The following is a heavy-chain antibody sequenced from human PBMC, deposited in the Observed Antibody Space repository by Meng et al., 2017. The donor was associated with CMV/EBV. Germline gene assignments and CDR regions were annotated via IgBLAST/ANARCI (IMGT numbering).Heavy chain of an antibody. CDR2: ISSTGTFI. V-gene: IGHV3-21*01. CDR3: AGVAYDYGDRHFAY. D-gene: IGHD4-17*01. Sequence: GGSLRLSCVASGFSLTGYWMHWVRQTPGKGLEWVSSISSTGTFIHYADSVEGRFTIARDNTKTSLYLQMDTLRAEDTAVYYCAGVAYDYGDRHFAYWGQGALVTVSS. CDR1: GFSLTGYW. J-gene: IGHJ4*02.